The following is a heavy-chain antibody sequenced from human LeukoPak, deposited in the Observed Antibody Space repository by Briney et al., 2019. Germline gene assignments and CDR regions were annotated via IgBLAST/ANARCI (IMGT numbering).Heavy chain of an antibody. D-gene: IGHD3-10*01. CDR1: GYTFTNYD. Sequence: GASVKVSCKASGYTFTNYDINWVRQATGQGLEWMGWMNPNTGNTVYAQKFQGRVTITRNISISTAYVELSSLRSEDTAVYYCARTYYFGSGPGYYYMDVWGKGTTVTVSS. J-gene: IGHJ6*03. CDR2: MNPNTGNT. CDR3: ARTYYFGSGPGYYYMDV. V-gene: IGHV1-8*03.